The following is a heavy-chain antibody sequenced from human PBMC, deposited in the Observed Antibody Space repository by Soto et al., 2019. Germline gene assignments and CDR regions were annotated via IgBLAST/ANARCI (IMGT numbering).Heavy chain of an antibody. Sequence: EVQLVESGGDLVQPGGSLRLSCAASGFTFSAYTMNWVRQAPGKGLEWVSNIRKSTGATYYADSVKGRFTISRDNGKNSLYLQMDSLGAEDTAVYYCARDRGGSGWPTFDSWGQGTLDTVSS. V-gene: IGHV3-48*01. CDR1: GFTFSAYT. D-gene: IGHD6-19*01. CDR3: ARDRGGSGWPTFDS. J-gene: IGHJ4*02. CDR2: IRKSTGAT.